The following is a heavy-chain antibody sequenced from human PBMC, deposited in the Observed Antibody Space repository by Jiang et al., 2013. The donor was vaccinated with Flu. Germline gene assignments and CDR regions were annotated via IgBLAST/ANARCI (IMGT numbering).Heavy chain of an antibody. V-gene: IGHV4-61*02. D-gene: IGHD3-22*01. CDR1: GGSISSGSYY. CDR2: IYTSGST. Sequence: PGLVKPSQTLSLTCTVSGGSISSGSYYWSWIRQPAGKGLEWIGRIYTSGSTNYNPSLKSRVTISVDTSKNQFSLKLSSVTAADTAVYYCARGRHSSGYSYNYFDYWGQGTLVTVSS. J-gene: IGHJ4*02. CDR3: ARGRHSSGYSYNYFDY.